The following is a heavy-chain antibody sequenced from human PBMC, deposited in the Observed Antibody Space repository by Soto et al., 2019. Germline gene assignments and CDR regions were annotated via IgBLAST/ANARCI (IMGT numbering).Heavy chain of an antibody. V-gene: IGHV1-69*13. CDR1: GGTFSSYA. CDR2: IIPIFGTA. D-gene: IGHD2-2*01. CDR3: AIYCSSTSRYHALHYYYGMDV. Sequence: GASVKVSCKASGGTFSSYAISWVRQAPGQGLEWMGGIIPIFGTANYAQKFQGRVTITADESTSTAYMELSSLRSEDTAVYYCAIYCSSTSRYHALHYYYGMDVWGQGTTVTVSS. J-gene: IGHJ6*02.